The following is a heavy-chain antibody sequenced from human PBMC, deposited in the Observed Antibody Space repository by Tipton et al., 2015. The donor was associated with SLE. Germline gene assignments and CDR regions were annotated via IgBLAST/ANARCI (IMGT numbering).Heavy chain of an antibody. J-gene: IGHJ3*02. CDR3: ARGTDWGGGAFDI. CDR1: GGSISGGSYY. CDR2: IYTSGST. D-gene: IGHD7-27*01. Sequence: TLSLTCTVSGGSISGGSYYWSWIRQPAGKGLEWIGYIYTSGSTNYNPSLKSRVTISVDTSKNQFSLKLSSVTAADTAVYYCARGTDWGGGAFDIWGRGTMVTVSS. V-gene: IGHV4-61*09.